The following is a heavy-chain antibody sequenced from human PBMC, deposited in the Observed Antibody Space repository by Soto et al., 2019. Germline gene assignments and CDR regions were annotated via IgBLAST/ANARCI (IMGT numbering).Heavy chain of an antibody. Sequence: SETLSLTCTVSGGSISSGGYYWSWIRQHPGKGLEWIGYIYYSGSTYYNPSLKSRVTISVDTSKNQFSLKLSSVTAADTAVYYCARVVTTVVTPQNWFDPWGQGTLVTVSS. CDR3: ARVVTTVVTPQNWFDP. CDR1: GGSISSGGYY. J-gene: IGHJ5*02. CDR2: IYYSGST. D-gene: IGHD4-17*01. V-gene: IGHV4-31*03.